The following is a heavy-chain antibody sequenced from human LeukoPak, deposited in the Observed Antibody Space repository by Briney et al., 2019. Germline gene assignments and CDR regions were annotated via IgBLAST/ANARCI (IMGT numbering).Heavy chain of an antibody. V-gene: IGHV3-23*01. Sequence: GGSLRLSCAASGFTFSSYAMSWVRQAPGKGPEWVSAISGSGGSTYYADSVKGRFTISRDNSKNTLYLQMNSLRAEDTAVYYCAKVSFRYYYDSSGYSHDYWGQGTLVTVSS. D-gene: IGHD3-22*01. CDR3: AKVSFRYYYDSSGYSHDY. CDR2: ISGSGGST. CDR1: GFTFSSYA. J-gene: IGHJ4*02.